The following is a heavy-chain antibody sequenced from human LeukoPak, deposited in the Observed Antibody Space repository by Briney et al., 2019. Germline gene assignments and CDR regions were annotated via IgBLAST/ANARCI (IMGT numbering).Heavy chain of an antibody. Sequence: SQTLSLTCAISGDSVSSNSAAWNWIRQSPSRGLEWLGRTYYRSKWYNDYAVSVKSRITINPDTSKNQFSLQLNSVTPEDTAVYYCARVYDSGSYYYYYYYMDVWGKGTTVTVSS. CDR3: ARVYDSGSYYYYYYYMDV. CDR1: GDSVSSNSAA. D-gene: IGHD1-26*01. V-gene: IGHV6-1*01. CDR2: TYYRSKWYN. J-gene: IGHJ6*03.